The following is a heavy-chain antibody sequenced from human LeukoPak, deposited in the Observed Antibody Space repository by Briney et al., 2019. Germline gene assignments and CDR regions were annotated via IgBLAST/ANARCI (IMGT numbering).Heavy chain of an antibody. V-gene: IGHV1-69*01. CDR3: ARGSWDYDSSGYYYAIDY. J-gene: IGHJ4*02. D-gene: IGHD3-22*01. CDR2: IIPIFGTA. Sequence: SVKVSCTASGGTFSSYAISWVRQAPGQGLEWMGGIIPIFGTANYAQKLQGRVTITADESTSTAYMELSSLRSEDTAVYYCARGSWDYDSSGYYYAIDYWGQGTLVTVSS. CDR1: GGTFSSYA.